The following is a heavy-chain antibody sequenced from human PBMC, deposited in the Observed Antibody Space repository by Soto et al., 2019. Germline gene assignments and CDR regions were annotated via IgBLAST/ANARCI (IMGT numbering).Heavy chain of an antibody. Sequence: QVQLQESGPVMGKPSGTLTLTAAVSGGPISRSNSWSLVRQPPGKGLEWIGEIYHSVSTNNNPALQSRVTIPVDKSQHQFPLKLSSVSAADTAVYYCARDLHYGAEGGAFDLWGQGNMVTVSS. J-gene: IGHJ3*01. CDR2: IYHSVST. CDR1: GGPISRSNS. D-gene: IGHD4-17*01. CDR3: ARDLHYGAEGGAFDL. V-gene: IGHV4-4*02.